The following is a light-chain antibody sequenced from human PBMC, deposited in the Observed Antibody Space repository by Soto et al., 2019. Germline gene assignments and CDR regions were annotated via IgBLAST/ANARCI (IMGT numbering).Light chain of an antibody. CDR3: QQYNSYST. J-gene: IGKJ1*01. CDR2: DAS. CDR1: QSISSW. V-gene: IGKV1-5*01. Sequence: DIQMTQSPSTLSASVGDRVTITCRASQSISSWVAWYQQKPGKAPKLLIYDASSVQSGVPSRFSGSGSGTEFTLTISSLQPDDFATYYCQQYNSYSTFGRGTKVDIK.